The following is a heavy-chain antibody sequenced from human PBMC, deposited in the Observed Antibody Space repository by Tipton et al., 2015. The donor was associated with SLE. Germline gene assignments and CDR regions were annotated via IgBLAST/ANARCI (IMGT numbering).Heavy chain of an antibody. V-gene: IGHV4-31*03. CDR1: GGSISSGGYY. CDR2: IYYSGST. Sequence: TLSLTCTVSGGSISSGGYYWSWIRQHQGKGLEWIGYIYYSGSTDYNPSLKSRVTISVDTSKNQFSLKLSSVTAADTAVYYCAIPSPDYGGIHFDYLGQGKLVTVSS. CDR3: AIPSPDYGGIHFDY. J-gene: IGHJ4*02. D-gene: IGHD4-23*01.